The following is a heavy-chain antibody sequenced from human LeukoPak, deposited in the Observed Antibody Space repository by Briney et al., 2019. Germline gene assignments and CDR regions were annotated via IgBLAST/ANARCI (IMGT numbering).Heavy chain of an antibody. Sequence: PSETLSLTCTVSGGSISSYYWSWIRQPPGKGLEWIGYIYYSGSTNYNPSLKSRVTISVDTSKNQFSLKLSSVTAADTAVYYCARVPGVWGSYRINWFDPWGQGTLVTVPS. CDR1: GGSISSYY. D-gene: IGHD3-16*02. CDR2: IYYSGST. J-gene: IGHJ5*02. CDR3: ARVPGVWGSYRINWFDP. V-gene: IGHV4-59*01.